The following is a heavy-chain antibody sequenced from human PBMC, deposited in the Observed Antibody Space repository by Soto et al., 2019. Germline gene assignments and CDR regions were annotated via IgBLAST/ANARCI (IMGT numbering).Heavy chain of an antibody. CDR1: GFIFSDYA. J-gene: IGHJ1*01. CDR3: ARENSRISPRLFQH. V-gene: IGHV3-30-3*01. CDR2: ISPAGTNQ. Sequence: PGGSLRLSCVAPGFIFSDYAMHWARQAPGKGLEWVALISPAGTNQYYADSAKGRFTISRDNSKNTLYLQMNSLRPEDTGLYYCARENSRISPRLFQHWGHGTLVTVSS. D-gene: IGHD6-6*01.